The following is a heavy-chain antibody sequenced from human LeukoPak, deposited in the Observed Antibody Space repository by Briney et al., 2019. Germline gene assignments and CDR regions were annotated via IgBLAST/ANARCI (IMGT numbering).Heavy chain of an antibody. V-gene: IGHV4-59*12. J-gene: IGHJ5*01. CDR3: AGDMRGSAKVWFDS. D-gene: IGHD3-10*01. CDR2: VHYSGTT. CDR1: GGSISDYY. Sequence: SETLSLTCTVSGGSISDYYWNWIRQPPGRGLEWVAYVHYSGTTKYNPSLQSRVTTAVDMSKKEVSLRLDSVTAADTAVYYCAGDMRGSAKVWFDSWGQGVQVIVSS.